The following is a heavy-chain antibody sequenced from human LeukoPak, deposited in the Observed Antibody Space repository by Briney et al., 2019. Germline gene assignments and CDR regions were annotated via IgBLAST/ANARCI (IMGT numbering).Heavy chain of an antibody. CDR1: GYTFTSYY. Sequence: ASVKVSCKASGYTFTSYYMHWVRQAPGQGLEWMGIINPSGGSTSYAQKFQGRVTMTRDTSTSTVYMELNSLRSEDTAVYYCGRAARPRYYYYGMDVWGQGTTVTVSS. V-gene: IGHV1-46*01. D-gene: IGHD6-6*01. J-gene: IGHJ6*02. CDR2: INPSGGST. CDR3: GRAARPRYYYYGMDV.